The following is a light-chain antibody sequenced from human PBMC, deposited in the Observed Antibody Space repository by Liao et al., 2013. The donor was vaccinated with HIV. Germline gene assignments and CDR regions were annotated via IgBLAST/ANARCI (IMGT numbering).Light chain of an antibody. CDR1: KLGDKY. V-gene: IGLV3-1*01. CDR3: QAWDSSTGDVG. J-gene: IGLJ2*01. CDR2: QDS. Sequence: SYEMTQPPSVSVSPGQTASITCSGDKLGDKYVCWYQQKPGQSPVLVIYQDSRRPSGIPERFSGSDSGNTATLTISGTQAMDEADYYCQAWDSSTGDVGFGGGTKLTVL.